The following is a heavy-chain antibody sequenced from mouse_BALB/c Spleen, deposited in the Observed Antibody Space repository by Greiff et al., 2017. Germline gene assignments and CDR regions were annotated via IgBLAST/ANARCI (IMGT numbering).Heavy chain of an antibody. CDR1: GFAFSSYD. CDR2: ISSGGGST. Sequence: EVKLVESGGGLVKPGGSLKLSCAASGFAFSSYDMSWVRQTPEKRLEWVAYISSGGGSTYYPDTVKGRFTITRDNAKNTLYLQMSSLKSEDTAMYYCARQAGGNYVGYYAMDYWGQGTSVTVSS. CDR3: ARQAGGNYVGYYAMDY. D-gene: IGHD2-1*01. V-gene: IGHV5-12-1*01. J-gene: IGHJ4*01.